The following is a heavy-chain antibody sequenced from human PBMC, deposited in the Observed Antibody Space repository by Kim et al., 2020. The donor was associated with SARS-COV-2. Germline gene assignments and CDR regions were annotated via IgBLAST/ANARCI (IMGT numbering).Heavy chain of an antibody. CDR1: GFTFSSYW. J-gene: IGHJ6*02. V-gene: IGHV3-74*01. Sequence: GGSLRLSCAASGFTFSSYWMHWVRQAPGKGLVWVSRINSDGSSTSYADSVKGRFTISRDNAKNTLYLQMNSLRAEDTAVYYCARDGVLTGPPSYYYNGMDVWGQGTTVTVSS. CDR3: ARDGVLTGPPSYYYNGMDV. D-gene: IGHD3-9*01. CDR2: INSDGSST.